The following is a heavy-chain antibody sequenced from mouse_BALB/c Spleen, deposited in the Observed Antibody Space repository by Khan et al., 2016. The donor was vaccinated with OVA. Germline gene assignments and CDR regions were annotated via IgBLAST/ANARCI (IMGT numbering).Heavy chain of an antibody. J-gene: IGHJ3*01. D-gene: IGHD1-1*02. CDR3: AQKGWYGLFAY. CDR1: GYTFTTYW. CDR2: INPRTGYT. V-gene: IGHV1-7*01. Sequence: QIQLVQSGAELAKPGASVKMSCTASGYTFTTYWIHWIKQRPGQGLEWIGYINPRTGYTDYNKNFKDKATLTADESSGTAYMQLNSLTSADSSVYYCAQKGWYGLFAYWGQGTLVTVSA.